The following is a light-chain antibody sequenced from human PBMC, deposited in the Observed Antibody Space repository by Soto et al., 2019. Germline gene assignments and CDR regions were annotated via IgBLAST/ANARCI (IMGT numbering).Light chain of an antibody. V-gene: IGKV1-39*01. J-gene: IGKJ4*01. Sequence: DIQMTQSPSSLSASVGERVTISCRASENIGYYLNWYQQKPGQAPKLLIYAASNLQSGVPSRFSGGGSETDFTLTITSLQPEDLASYYCQQSNSSPVTFGGGSKVEIK. CDR1: ENIGYY. CDR3: QQSNSSPVT. CDR2: AAS.